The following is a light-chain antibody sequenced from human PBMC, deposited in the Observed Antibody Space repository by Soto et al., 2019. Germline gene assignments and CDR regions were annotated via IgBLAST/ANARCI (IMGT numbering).Light chain of an antibody. CDR1: QPISDY. V-gene: IGKV1-17*01. J-gene: IGKJ5*01. CDR2: TAS. CDR3: LQHTNFPLT. Sequence: DIQMSKSPASLSAFVGDRVTITCRTSQPISDYLNWYQQKPGKAPSLLIYTASTLQTGVPSRFSGSGSGTDFTLTISSLQPEDFATYYCLQHTNFPLTFGQGTRLEIK.